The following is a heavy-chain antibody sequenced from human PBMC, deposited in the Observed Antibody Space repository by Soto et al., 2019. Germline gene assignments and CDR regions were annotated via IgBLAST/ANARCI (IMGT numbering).Heavy chain of an antibody. J-gene: IGHJ4*02. CDR2: ISYDGSNK. D-gene: IGHD3-9*01. Sequence: PGGSLRLSCAASGFTFSSYAMHWVRQAPGKGLEWVAVISYDGSNKYYADSVKGRFTISRDNSKNTLYLQMNSLRAEDTAVYYCARDPSDWASAYYFDYWGQGTLVTVSS. V-gene: IGHV3-30-3*01. CDR3: ARDPSDWASAYYFDY. CDR1: GFTFSSYA.